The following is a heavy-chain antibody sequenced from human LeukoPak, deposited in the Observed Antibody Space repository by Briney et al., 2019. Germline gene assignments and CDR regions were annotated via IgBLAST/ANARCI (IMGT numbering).Heavy chain of an antibody. Sequence: GGSLRLSCAASGFTFSSYSMNWVRQAPGKGLQWVSSISSSGAKTYYADSVKGRVTTSGDNAKNSYYLEMNSLVAEDTAVYYCARDPIAVVGGGSFDYWGQGILVTVSS. CDR3: ARDPIAVVGGGSFDY. D-gene: IGHD6-19*01. V-gene: IGHV3-21*01. CDR2: ISSSGAKT. J-gene: IGHJ4*02. CDR1: GFTFSSYS.